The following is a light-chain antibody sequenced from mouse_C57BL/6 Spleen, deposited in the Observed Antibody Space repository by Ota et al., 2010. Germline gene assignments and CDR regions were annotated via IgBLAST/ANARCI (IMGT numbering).Light chain of an antibody. J-gene: IGKJ5*01. CDR3: QQYSSYPLT. CDR2: WAS. CDR1: QDVGTA. Sequence: DIVMTQSHKFMSTSVGDRVSITCKASQDVGTAVAWYQQKPGQSPKLLIYWASTRHTGVPDRFTGSGSGTDFTLTISNVQSEDLADYFCQQYSSYPLTFGAWDQAG. V-gene: IGKV6-23*01.